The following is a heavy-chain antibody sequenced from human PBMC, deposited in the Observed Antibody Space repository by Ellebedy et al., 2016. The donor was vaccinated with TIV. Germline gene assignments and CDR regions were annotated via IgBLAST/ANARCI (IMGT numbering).Heavy chain of an antibody. J-gene: IGHJ4*02. CDR3: ARVERGSCSSTSCYTDH. V-gene: IGHV4-34*01. CDR1: GFTFSDYY. Sequence: ESLKISCAASGFTFSDYYMSWIRQPPGKGLEWIGEINHSGSTNYNPSLKSRVTVSVDTSKNQFSLKLSSVTAADTAVYYCARVERGSCSSTSCYTDHWGQGTLVIVSS. CDR2: INHSGST. D-gene: IGHD2-2*02.